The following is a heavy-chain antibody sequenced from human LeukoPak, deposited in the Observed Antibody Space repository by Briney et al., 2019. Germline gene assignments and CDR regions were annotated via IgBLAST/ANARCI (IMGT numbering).Heavy chain of an antibody. V-gene: IGHV4-30-4*01. Sequence: SQTLSLTCTVSGGSLSSDDYYWSWIRQPPGKGLEWIGYIYYSGSTYYNPSLKSRVTISVDRSKNQFSLKLSSVTAADTAVYYCARGGSYRVPDYWGQGTLVTVSS. J-gene: IGHJ4*02. D-gene: IGHD1-26*01. CDR3: ARGGSYRVPDY. CDR2: IYYSGST. CDR1: GGSLSSDDYY.